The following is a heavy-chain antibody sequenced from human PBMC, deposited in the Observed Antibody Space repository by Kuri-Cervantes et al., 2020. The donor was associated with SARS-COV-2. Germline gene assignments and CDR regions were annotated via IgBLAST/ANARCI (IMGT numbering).Heavy chain of an antibody. CDR3: ARDLHSTSSSY. Sequence: GESLKISCAASGFTVSSNYMTWVRQAPGKGLEWVSVIYAAGATYYADSVKDRFTISRDNSSNTLYLQMNSLRAEDTAVYYCARDLHSTSSSYWGQGTLVTVSS. D-gene: IGHD6-6*01. CDR1: GFTVSSNY. J-gene: IGHJ4*02. V-gene: IGHV3-66*01. CDR2: IYAAGAT.